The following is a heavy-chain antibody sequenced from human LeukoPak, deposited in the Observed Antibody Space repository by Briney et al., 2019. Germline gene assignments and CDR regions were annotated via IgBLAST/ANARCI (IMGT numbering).Heavy chain of an antibody. D-gene: IGHD2-2*01. CDR1: GGSISSGGYY. J-gene: IGHJ4*02. CDR3: ARTDQLLGRLEDY. Sequence: SETLSLTCTVSGGSISSGGYYWSGIRQHPGKGLEWIGYIYYSGSTYYNPSLKSRVTISVDTSKNQFSLKLSSVTAADTAVYYCARTDQLLGRLEDYWGQGTLVTVSS. V-gene: IGHV4-31*03. CDR2: IYYSGST.